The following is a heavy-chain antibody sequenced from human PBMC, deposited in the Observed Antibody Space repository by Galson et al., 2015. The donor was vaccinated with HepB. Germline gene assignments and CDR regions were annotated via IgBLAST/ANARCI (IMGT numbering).Heavy chain of an antibody. CDR1: GGSISSSSYY. CDR3: ARSRGFGGVIVNNLRGWFDP. D-gene: IGHD3-16*02. Sequence: LSLTCTVSGGSISSSSYYWGWIRQPPGKGLEWIGSIYYSGSTYYNPSLKSRVTISVDTSKNQFSLKLSSVTAADTAVYYCARSRGFGGVIVNNLRGWFDPWGQGTLVTVSS. CDR2: IYYSGST. J-gene: IGHJ5*02. V-gene: IGHV4-39*07.